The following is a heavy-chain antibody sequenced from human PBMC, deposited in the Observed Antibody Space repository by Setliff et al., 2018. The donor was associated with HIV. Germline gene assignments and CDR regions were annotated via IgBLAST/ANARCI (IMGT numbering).Heavy chain of an antibody. J-gene: IGHJ4*01. CDR3: ARMGLPLHRAFDY. D-gene: IGHD1-26*01. Sequence: KASETLSLTCNVSGGSITTTNYYWGWIRQPPGKGLEWIGSISYNANTYYNPSLKSRVTIAVDTSKNNFSLRLTSVTAADTAVYYCARMGLPLHRAFDYWGQGTLVTVSS. CDR2: ISYNANT. CDR1: GGSITTTNYY. V-gene: IGHV4-39*01.